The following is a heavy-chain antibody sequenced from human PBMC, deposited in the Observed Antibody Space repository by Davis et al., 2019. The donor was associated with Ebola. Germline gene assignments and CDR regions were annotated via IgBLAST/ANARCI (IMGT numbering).Heavy chain of an antibody. CDR2: IRGSGDNT. CDR1: GFTFSSYA. Sequence: GESLKISCAASGFTFSSYAMSWVRQAPGKGLEWVSTIRGSGDNTYYADSVKGRFTISRDNSKNTLYLQMNSLREEDTAVYYCAKDFWRLGYFDLWGRGTLVTVSS. J-gene: IGHJ2*01. D-gene: IGHD3-3*01. V-gene: IGHV3-23*01. CDR3: AKDFWRLGYFDL.